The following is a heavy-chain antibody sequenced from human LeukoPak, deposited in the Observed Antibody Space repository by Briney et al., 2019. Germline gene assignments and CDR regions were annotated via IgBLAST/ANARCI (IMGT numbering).Heavy chain of an antibody. V-gene: IGHV4-39*07. D-gene: IGHD5-18*01. Sequence: SETLSLTCTVSGASISSSSYYWVWIRQPPGKGLEWIGNIYYSGSTYYNPSLKSRVTISVDTSKNQFSLKLSSVTAADTAVYYCARQFYTAIVLFWFDPWGLGTLVTVSS. CDR3: ARQFYTAIVLFWFDP. CDR2: IYYSGST. CDR1: GASISSSSYY. J-gene: IGHJ5*02.